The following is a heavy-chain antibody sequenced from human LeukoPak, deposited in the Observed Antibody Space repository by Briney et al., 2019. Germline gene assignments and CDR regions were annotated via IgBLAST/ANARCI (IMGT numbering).Heavy chain of an antibody. V-gene: IGHV3-23*01. CDR2: VNGSGCSA. D-gene: IGHD6-19*01. CDR3: AKVVSYSSGWFVHH. CDR1: GLTFSSYA. Sequence: GGSLRLSCAASGLTFSSYAMCWVRQAPGKGLEWVSSVNGSGCSAYYADSVKGRFTISRDNSKNTLFLQMSTLRVEDTAVYYCAKVVSYSSGWFVHHWGQGTLVTVSS. J-gene: IGHJ1*01.